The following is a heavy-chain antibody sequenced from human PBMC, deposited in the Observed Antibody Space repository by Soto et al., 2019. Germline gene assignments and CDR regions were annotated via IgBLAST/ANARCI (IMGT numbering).Heavy chain of an antibody. CDR2: ISYDGSKK. Sequence: GGSLRLSCVVSGFTFSSYSMHWVRQAPGKGLEWVAVISYDGSKKNYADSVKGRFTISRDNSKNTLYLQVNSLRTEDTAVYYCAKSSLPRLSYYSGMDVWGQGTTVTVSS. CDR1: GFTFSSYS. V-gene: IGHV3-30*18. J-gene: IGHJ6*02. D-gene: IGHD1-26*01. CDR3: AKSSLPRLSYYSGMDV.